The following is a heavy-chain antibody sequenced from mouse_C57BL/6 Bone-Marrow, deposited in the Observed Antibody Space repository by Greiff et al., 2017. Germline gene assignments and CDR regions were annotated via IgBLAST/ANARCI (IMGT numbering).Heavy chain of an antibody. Sequence: VQLQQPGAELVKPGASVKLSCKASGYTFTSYWMHWVKQRPGQGLEWIGMIHPKSGSTKYNEKFKSKATLTVDKSSSTAYMQLSSLTSEYSAVYYCARWGFITTGGGFAYWGQGTLVTVSA. D-gene: IGHD1-1*01. J-gene: IGHJ3*01. V-gene: IGHV1-64*01. CDR3: ARWGFITTGGGFAY. CDR1: GYTFTSYW. CDR2: IHPKSGST.